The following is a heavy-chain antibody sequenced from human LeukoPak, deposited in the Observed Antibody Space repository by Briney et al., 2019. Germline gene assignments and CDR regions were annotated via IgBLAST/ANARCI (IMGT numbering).Heavy chain of an antibody. CDR1: GFSFSTPT. D-gene: IGHD3-3*01. V-gene: IGHV3-21*01. CDR2: ISHSSSYI. Sequence: GGSLRLSCVGSGFSFSTPTMIWARQVPGRGLGLVSSISHSSSYIDYADSVKGRFTISRDNGKNSLYLQMNSLRAEDTAVYYCARNVGVVESGYFDYWGQGTLVTVSS. CDR3: ARNVGVVESGYFDY. J-gene: IGHJ4*02.